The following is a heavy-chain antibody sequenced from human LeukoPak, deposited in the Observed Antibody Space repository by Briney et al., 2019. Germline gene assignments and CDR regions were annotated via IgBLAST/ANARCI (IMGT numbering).Heavy chain of an antibody. D-gene: IGHD2-2*01. CDR1: GYTFTSYG. V-gene: IGHV1-18*04. J-gene: IGHJ4*02. Sequence: ASVKVSCKASGYTFTSYGISWVRQAPGQGLERMGWISAYNGNTNYAQKLQGRVTMTTDTSTSTAYMELRSLRSDDTAVYYCARVRTGYCSSTSCPRNFDYWGQGTLVTVSS. CDR3: ARVRTGYCSSTSCPRNFDY. CDR2: ISAYNGNT.